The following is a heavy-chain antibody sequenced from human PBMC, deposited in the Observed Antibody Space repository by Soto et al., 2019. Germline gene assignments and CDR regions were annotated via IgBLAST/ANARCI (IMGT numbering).Heavy chain of an antibody. D-gene: IGHD5-18*01. CDR3: AREVHTAMGSWFDP. CDR2: IYYSGST. V-gene: IGHV4-31*03. Sequence: PSETLSLTCTVSGGSISGGGYYWSWIRQHPGKGLEWIGYIYYSGSTYYNPSLKSRVTISVDTSKNQFSLKLSSVTAADTAVYSCAREVHTAMGSWFDPWGQGTLVTVSS. J-gene: IGHJ5*02. CDR1: GGSISGGGYY.